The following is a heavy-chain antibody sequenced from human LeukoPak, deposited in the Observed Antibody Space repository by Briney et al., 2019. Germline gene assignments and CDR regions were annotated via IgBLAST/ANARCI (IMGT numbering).Heavy chain of an antibody. CDR1: GFTFSSYC. CDR3: ARVRGDDKYSSGWYLDL. V-gene: IGHV3-33*01. J-gene: IGHJ5*02. CDR2: IWYDGSNK. Sequence: GGSLRLSCAASGFTFSSYCLHWVRQPPGKGLEWVAVIWYDGSNKYYADSVKGRFTISRDNSKNTLYLQMNSLRAEDTAVYYCARVRGDDKYSSGWYLDLWGVGTLV. D-gene: IGHD6-19*01.